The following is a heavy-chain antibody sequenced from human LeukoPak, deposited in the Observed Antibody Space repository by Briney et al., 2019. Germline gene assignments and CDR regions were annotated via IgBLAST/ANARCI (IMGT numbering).Heavy chain of an antibody. J-gene: IGHJ4*02. CDR1: GFTFSSCA. CDR2: ISGGGGST. Sequence: GGSLRLSCAASGFTFSSCAMSWVRQAPGKGLEWVSAISGGGGSTYYADSVKGRFTISRDNSKNTLYLQMNSLRAEDTAVYYCAKGGLAAAGTLWDYWGQGTLVTVSS. D-gene: IGHD6-13*01. CDR3: AKGGLAAAGTLWDY. V-gene: IGHV3-23*01.